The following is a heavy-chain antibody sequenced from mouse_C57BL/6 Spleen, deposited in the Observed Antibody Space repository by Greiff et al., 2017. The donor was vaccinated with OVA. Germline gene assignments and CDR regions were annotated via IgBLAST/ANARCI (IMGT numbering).Heavy chain of an antibody. J-gene: IGHJ4*01. D-gene: IGHD1-1*01. V-gene: IGHV5-9-1*02. CDR2: ISSGGDYI. Sequence: EVQLVESGEGLVKPGGSLKLSCAASGFTFSSYAMSWVRQTPEKRLEWVAYISSGGDYIYYADTVKGRFTISRDNARNTLYLQMSSLKSEDTAMYYCTRPHYYGSSFYAMDYWGQGTSVTVSS. CDR3: TRPHYYGSSFYAMDY. CDR1: GFTFSSYA.